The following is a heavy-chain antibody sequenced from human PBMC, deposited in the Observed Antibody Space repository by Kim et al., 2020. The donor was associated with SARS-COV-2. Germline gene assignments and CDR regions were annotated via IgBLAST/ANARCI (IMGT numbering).Heavy chain of an antibody. CDR1: GFIFTSYW. J-gene: IGHJ6*03. CDR2: INTDGSIR. D-gene: IGHD6-13*01. Sequence: GGSLRLSCAGSGFIFTSYWMNWVRQAPGKGLVWVSRINTDGSIRDYADSVKGRFTISRDIAKDTVYLQMNSLRVEDTAVYYCASGTGIATPGNYYMDVWG. CDR3: ASGTGIATPGNYYMDV. V-gene: IGHV3-74*01.